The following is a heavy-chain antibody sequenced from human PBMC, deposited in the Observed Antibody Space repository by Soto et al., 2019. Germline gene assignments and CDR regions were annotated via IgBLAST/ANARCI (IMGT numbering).Heavy chain of an antibody. Sequence: GGSLRLSCAASGFTFSSYAMSWVRQAPGKGLEWVSAISGSGGSTYYADSVKGRFTISRDNSKNTLYLQMNSLRAEDTAVYYCAKDNAPVLRYFDWLFCAFDIWGQGTMVTVSS. CDR3: AKDNAPVLRYFDWLFCAFDI. D-gene: IGHD3-9*01. J-gene: IGHJ3*02. CDR1: GFTFSSYA. CDR2: ISGSGGST. V-gene: IGHV3-23*01.